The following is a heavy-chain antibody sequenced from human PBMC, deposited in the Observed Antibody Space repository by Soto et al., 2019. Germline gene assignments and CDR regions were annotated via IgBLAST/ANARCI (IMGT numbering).Heavy chain of an antibody. J-gene: IGHJ4*02. Sequence: ASVKVSCKVSGYTLTELSMHWVRQAPGKGLEWMGGFDPEDVETICAQKFQGRVTMTEDTSTDTAYMELSSLRSEDTAVYYCATGPAGAFDYWGQGTLVTVSS. CDR3: ATGPAGAFDY. V-gene: IGHV1-24*01. CDR1: GYTLTELS. CDR2: FDPEDVET. D-gene: IGHD2-2*01.